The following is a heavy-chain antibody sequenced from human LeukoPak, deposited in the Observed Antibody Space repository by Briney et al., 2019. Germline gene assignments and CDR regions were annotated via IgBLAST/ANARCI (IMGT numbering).Heavy chain of an antibody. V-gene: IGHV4-34*01. CDR2: INHGGST. Sequence: SETLSLTCAVYGGSFSGYYWSWIRQPPGKGLEWIGEINHGGSTNYDPSLNSRVTISVDTSKNQFSLKLSSVTAADTAVYYCARGFNSRGWFDPWGQGTLVTVSS. CDR3: ARGFNSRGWFDP. D-gene: IGHD6-13*01. CDR1: GGSFSGYY. J-gene: IGHJ5*02.